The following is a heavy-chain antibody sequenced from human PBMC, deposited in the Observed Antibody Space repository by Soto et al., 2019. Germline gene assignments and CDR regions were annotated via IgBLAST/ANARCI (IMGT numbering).Heavy chain of an antibody. D-gene: IGHD3-16*01. Sequence: GGSLRLSGAASGFTFSSYGMHWVRQAPGKGLEWVSVISYDGSNKYYADSVKGRFTISRYNSKNTLYLQMNSLRAEDTAVYYCAKDRPPFGTGTSYFHYWGRGTLVHVSS. CDR2: ISYDGSNK. CDR3: AKDRPPFGTGTSYFHY. J-gene: IGHJ4*02. CDR1: GFTFSSYG. V-gene: IGHV3-30*18.